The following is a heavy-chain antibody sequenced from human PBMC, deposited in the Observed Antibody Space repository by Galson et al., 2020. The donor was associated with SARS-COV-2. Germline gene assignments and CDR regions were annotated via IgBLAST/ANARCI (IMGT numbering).Heavy chain of an antibody. Sequence: ETSETLSLTCTVSDGPMSSYYWNWIRQPPGQGLEWIGYISYSGNTNYNPSLKSRVTMSVDLSKNQFSLNLSSVTAADTAVYFCARDPAPLYGDNFYYAIDVWGQGTTVTVSS. J-gene: IGHJ6*02. V-gene: IGHV4-59*01. CDR2: ISYSGNT. D-gene: IGHD4-17*01. CDR3: ARDPAPLYGDNFYYAIDV. CDR1: DGPMSSYY.